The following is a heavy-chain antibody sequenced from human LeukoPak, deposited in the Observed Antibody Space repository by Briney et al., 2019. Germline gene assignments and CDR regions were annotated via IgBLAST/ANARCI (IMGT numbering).Heavy chain of an antibody. CDR1: GFTFSSYW. Sequence: GGSLRLSCTASGFTFSSYWMHWVRQAPGKGLVWVSRINTGGSTTDYADSVKGRFTISRDNAKNTLYLQMNSLRAEDTAVYYCSRDLRGRDDYWGQGILVIVSP. CDR3: SRDLRGRDDY. J-gene: IGHJ4*02. V-gene: IGHV3-74*01. D-gene: IGHD5-24*01. CDR2: INTGGSTT.